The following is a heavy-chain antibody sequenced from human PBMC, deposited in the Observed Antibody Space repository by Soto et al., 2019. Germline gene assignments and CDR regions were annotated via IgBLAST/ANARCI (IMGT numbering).Heavy chain of an antibody. CDR2: ISYSGST. V-gene: IGHV4-39*01. CDR3: AKSAVAGSLALFDP. J-gene: IGHJ5*02. D-gene: IGHD6-19*01. Sequence: ADTLSLTCTVSGGSISSIHHYWGWIRQSPGKGLEWIGSISYSGSTYYNPSLKSRVTISRFMSKNQFSLKLNSVTAADTTVYYCAKSAVAGSLALFDPWGQGTQVTVS. CDR1: GGSISSIHHY.